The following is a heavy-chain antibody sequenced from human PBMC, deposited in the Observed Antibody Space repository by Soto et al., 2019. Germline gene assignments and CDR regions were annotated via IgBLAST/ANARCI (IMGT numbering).Heavy chain of an antibody. Sequence: ASVKVSCKASQYTFTSYDIFWVRQSPGRGLEWMGWIKTDSGDTHYAQNFQGRVTMTRDTSISIAYMELNNLISDDTAVYYCARRSSTYLNEVIYDPWGQGTLVTAPQ. V-gene: IGHV1-2*02. D-gene: IGHD2-2*01. J-gene: IGHJ5*02. CDR2: IKTDSGDT. CDR3: ARRSSTYLNEVIYDP. CDR1: QYTFTSYD.